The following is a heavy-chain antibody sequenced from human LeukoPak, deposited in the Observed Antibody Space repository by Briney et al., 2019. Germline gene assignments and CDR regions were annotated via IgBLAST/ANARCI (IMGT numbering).Heavy chain of an antibody. Sequence: GGSLRLSCAASGFTFSSYAMHWVRQAPGKGLEYVSAISSNGGSTYYANSVEGRFTISRDNSKNTLYLQMGSLRAEDMAVYYCARNYGSGSYYHVPVDYWGQGTLVTVSS. CDR1: GFTFSSYA. CDR3: ARNYGSGSYYHVPVDY. CDR2: ISSNGGST. V-gene: IGHV3-64*01. J-gene: IGHJ4*02. D-gene: IGHD3-10*01.